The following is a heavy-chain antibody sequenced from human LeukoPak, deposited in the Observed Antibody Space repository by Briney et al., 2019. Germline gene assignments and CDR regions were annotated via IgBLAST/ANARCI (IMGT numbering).Heavy chain of an antibody. CDR3: ARVDSSGYYGH. CDR1: GLTFSTYA. D-gene: IGHD3-22*01. J-gene: IGHJ4*02. CDR2: ISSNGGGT. V-gene: IGHV3-64*01. Sequence: GGSLRLSCAASGLTFSTYAMHWVRQAPGKGLEYVSGISSNGGGTYYANSVKGRFSISRDNSKNTLYLQMGRLRAEDMAVYYCARVDSSGYYGHWGQGTLVTVSS.